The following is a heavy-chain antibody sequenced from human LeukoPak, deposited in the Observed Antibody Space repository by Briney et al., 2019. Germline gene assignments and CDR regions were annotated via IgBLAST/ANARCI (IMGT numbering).Heavy chain of an antibody. CDR3: ARVLNYYDSSGYYFSY. Sequence: PGRSLRLSCAASGFTFSYYTMHWVRQAPGKGLEWVAVISYDGSNKYYADSVKGRFTISRDNSKNTLYLQMNSLRAEDTAVYYCARVLNYYDSSGYYFSYWGHGTLVTVSS. J-gene: IGHJ4*01. CDR1: GFTFSYYT. V-gene: IGHV3-30-3*01. CDR2: ISYDGSNK. D-gene: IGHD3-22*01.